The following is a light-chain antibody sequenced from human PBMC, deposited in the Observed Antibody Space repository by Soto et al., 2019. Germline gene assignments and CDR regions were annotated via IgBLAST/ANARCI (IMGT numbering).Light chain of an antibody. CDR1: ISTW. Sequence: ISTWLAWYQQEPGKAPKLLIHKASSLQSGVPSRFSGSGSGTDFTLTISSLHPDDFATYYCQQYNSYSPTFGQGTKVDIK. J-gene: IGKJ1*01. CDR3: QQYNSYSPT. V-gene: IGKV1-5*03. CDR2: KAS.